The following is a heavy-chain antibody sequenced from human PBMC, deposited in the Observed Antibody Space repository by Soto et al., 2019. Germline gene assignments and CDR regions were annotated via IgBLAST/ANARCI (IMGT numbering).Heavy chain of an antibody. D-gene: IGHD4-17*01. V-gene: IGHV4-31*03. CDR2: IYYSGST. J-gene: IGHJ4*02. CDR1: GGSISSGGYY. Sequence: QVQLQESGPGLVKPSQTLSLTCTVSGGSISSGGYYWSWIRQHPGKGLEWIGYIYYSGSTYYNPSLKSRVTKAVDTSKNQVSLKLSSGTAADTAVYYCARGGDYGDYGGYFDYWGQGTRVTVSS. CDR3: ARGGDYGDYGGYFDY.